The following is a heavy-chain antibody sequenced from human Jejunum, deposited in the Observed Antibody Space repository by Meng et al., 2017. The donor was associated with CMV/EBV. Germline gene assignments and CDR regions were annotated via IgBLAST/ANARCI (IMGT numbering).Heavy chain of an antibody. J-gene: IGHJ2*01. V-gene: IGHV1-18*01. CDR3: AKGGGYDSRGYANWYFDL. Sequence: QVQLVESGPGVKKPGASVKVSCKVSGYTFINNGISWVRQAPGQGLEWMGGISPYNGNTDHAQNFRGRLTITTDTSTSTAYMELRSLTSDDTAVYYCAKGGGYDSRGYANWYFDLWGRGTLVTVSS. CDR2: ISPYNGNT. CDR1: GYTFINNG. D-gene: IGHD3-22*01.